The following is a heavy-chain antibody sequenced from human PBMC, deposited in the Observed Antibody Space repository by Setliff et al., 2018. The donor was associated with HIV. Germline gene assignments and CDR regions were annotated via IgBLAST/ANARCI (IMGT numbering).Heavy chain of an antibody. CDR3: ASPRLDWSFSHFDY. D-gene: IGHD3-9*01. Sequence: ASVKVSCKASGGTFTSSAISWVRQARGQGLEWMGAIIPHFDAPQYAQKFQGRVTITADQSASTAYMELSGLTSEDTAVYYCASPRLDWSFSHFDYWGQGIPVTVSS. CDR2: IIPHFDAP. V-gene: IGHV1-69*13. CDR1: GGTFTSSA. J-gene: IGHJ4*02.